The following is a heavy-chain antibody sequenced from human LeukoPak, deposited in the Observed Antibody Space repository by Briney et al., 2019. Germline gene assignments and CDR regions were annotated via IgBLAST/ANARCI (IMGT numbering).Heavy chain of an antibody. D-gene: IGHD6-19*01. CDR3: VRVGSVAGSDYLDY. CDR2: SRNKAKSYTT. Sequence: GGSLRLSCLVSLFTFIDHFLDWVRQAPGKGLDWVGRSRNKAKSYTTEYAASVKGRFTISRDDSKNSLYLQMNSLKTEDTAVYYCVRVGSVAGSDYLDYWGQGTLVTVSS. CDR1: LFTFIDHF. J-gene: IGHJ4*02. V-gene: IGHV3-72*01.